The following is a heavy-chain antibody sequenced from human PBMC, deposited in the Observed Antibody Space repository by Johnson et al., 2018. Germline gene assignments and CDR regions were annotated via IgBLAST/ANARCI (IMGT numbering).Heavy chain of an antibody. CDR2: ISYDGSNK. Sequence: VQLVESGGVVVQPGGSLRLSCAASGFTFDDYAMHWVRQAPGKGLEWVAVISYDGSNKYYADSVKGRFTISRDNSKNTLYLQMNSLGAEDTVVYYWAKDPDYGSGSLGSYYGMDVWGQGTTVTVSS. D-gene: IGHD3-10*01. V-gene: IGHV3-30*18. CDR1: GFTFDDYA. CDR3: AKDPDYGSGSLGSYYGMDV. J-gene: IGHJ6*02.